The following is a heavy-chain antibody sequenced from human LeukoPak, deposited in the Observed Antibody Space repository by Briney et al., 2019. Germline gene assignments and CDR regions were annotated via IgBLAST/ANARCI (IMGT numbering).Heavy chain of an antibody. V-gene: IGHV1-69*02. CDR2: IIPILGIA. D-gene: IGHD5-24*01. J-gene: IGHJ6*03. CDR3: ARAETATIRSWYYYYYMDV. Sequence: SSVKVSCKASGGTFSSYTISWVRQAPGQGLEWMGRIIPILGIANYAQKFQGRVTITADKSTSTAYMELSSLRSEDTAVYYCARAETATIRSWYYYYYMDVWGKGTTVTVSS. CDR1: GGTFSSYT.